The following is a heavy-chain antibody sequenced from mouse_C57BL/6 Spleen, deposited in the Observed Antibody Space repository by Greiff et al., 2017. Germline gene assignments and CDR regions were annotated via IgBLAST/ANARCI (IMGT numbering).Heavy chain of an antibody. D-gene: IGHD1-1*01. CDR2: INPSNGGT. V-gene: IGHV1-53*01. CDR1: GYTFTSYW. J-gene: IGHJ3*01. CDR3: ARYTMFIGVWFAY. Sequence: QVQLQQPGTELVKPGASVKLSCKASGYTFTSYWMHWVKQRPGQGLEWIGNINPSNGGTNYNEKFKSKATLTVDKSSSTAYIQLISLTSAYSAVYYCARYTMFIGVWFAYWGQGTLVTVSA.